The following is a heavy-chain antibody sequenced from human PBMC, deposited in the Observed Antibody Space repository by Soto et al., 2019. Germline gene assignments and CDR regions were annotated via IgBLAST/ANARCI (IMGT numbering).Heavy chain of an antibody. J-gene: IGHJ4*02. CDR3: AVTVTGSRSPLAH. V-gene: IGHV1-69*06. CDR2: IIPIYASP. CDR1: GGTFSSKA. Sequence: QVQLVQSGAEVKKPGSSVKVSCKASGGTFSSKAISWVRQAPGQGLEWMGGIIPIYASPNYAQNFQGRVTVTADKATSTAYLELSRLQFADSAIYYCAVTVTGSRSPLAHWGRGTLVIVSS. D-gene: IGHD3-9*01.